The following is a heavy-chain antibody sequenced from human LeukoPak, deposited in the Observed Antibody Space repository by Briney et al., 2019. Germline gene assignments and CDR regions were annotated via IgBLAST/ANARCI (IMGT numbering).Heavy chain of an antibody. V-gene: IGHV3-33*01. CDR1: GFTFSSYG. CDR3: ARGQPDSGGHYYSWYFDY. Sequence: GGSLRLSCAASGFTFSSYGMHWVRQAPGKGLEWVAVIWYDGSNKYYADSVKGRFTISRDNARNSLHLQMNNLAVEDTATYFCARGQPDSGGHYYSWYFDYWGQGTPVTVSS. D-gene: IGHD3-22*01. J-gene: IGHJ4*02. CDR2: IWYDGSNK.